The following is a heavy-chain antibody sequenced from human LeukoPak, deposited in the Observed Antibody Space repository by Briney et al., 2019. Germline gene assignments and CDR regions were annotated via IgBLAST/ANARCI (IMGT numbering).Heavy chain of an antibody. CDR2: ISGSGGST. V-gene: IGHV3-23*01. CDR1: GFTFSSYA. Sequence: GGSLRLSCAASGFTFSSYAMSWVRQAPGKGLEWVSAISGSGGSTYYADSVKGRFTISRDNSKNTLYLQMNSLRAEDTAVYFCAKARGAGNSIYFDYWGQGTLVTVSS. J-gene: IGHJ4*02. D-gene: IGHD4-23*01. CDR3: AKARGAGNSIYFDY.